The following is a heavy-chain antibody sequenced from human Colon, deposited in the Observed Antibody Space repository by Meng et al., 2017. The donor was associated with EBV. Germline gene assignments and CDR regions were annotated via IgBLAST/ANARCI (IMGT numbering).Heavy chain of an antibody. V-gene: IGHV4-30-2*01. CDR1: GDSISNGGYS. D-gene: IGHD7-27*01. CDR2: IYHSGST. CDR3: ARDTSTWGNKGLDH. Sequence: QGLGSGLVKPFHALSLTCVVSGDSISNGGYSWSWIRKPLGKGLEWIGYIYHSGSTKYNPSLKSRVIISIDTSKNQFSLNLSSVTAADTAEYYCARDTSTWGNKGLDHWGQGILVTVSS. J-gene: IGHJ4*02.